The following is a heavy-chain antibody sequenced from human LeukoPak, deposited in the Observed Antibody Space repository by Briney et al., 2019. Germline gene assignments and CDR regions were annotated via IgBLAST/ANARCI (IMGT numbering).Heavy chain of an antibody. J-gene: IGHJ6*02. CDR2: INHSGST. D-gene: IGHD2-2*02. CDR3: ARGRGYCSSTSCYSYYGMDV. Sequence: PSETLSLTCAVYGGSFSGYYWSWIRQPPGKGLEWIGEINHSGSTNYNPSLKSRVTISVDMSKNQFSLKLSSVTAADTAVYYCARGRGYCSSTSCYSYYGMDVWGQGTTVTVSS. CDR1: GGSFSGYY. V-gene: IGHV4-34*01.